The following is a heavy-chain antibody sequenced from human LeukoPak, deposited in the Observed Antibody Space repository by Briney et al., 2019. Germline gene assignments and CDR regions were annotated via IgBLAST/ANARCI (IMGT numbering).Heavy chain of an antibody. CDR2: ISGSGGST. CDR3: ARMVRKSSNWFDP. Sequence: GGSLRLSCAASGFTFSSYAMSWVRQPPGKGLEWVSAISGSGGSTYYADSVKGRFTISRDNSKNTLYLQMNSLRAEDTAVYYCARMVRKSSNWFDPWGQGTLVTVSS. D-gene: IGHD3-10*01. J-gene: IGHJ5*02. V-gene: IGHV3-23*01. CDR1: GFTFSSYA.